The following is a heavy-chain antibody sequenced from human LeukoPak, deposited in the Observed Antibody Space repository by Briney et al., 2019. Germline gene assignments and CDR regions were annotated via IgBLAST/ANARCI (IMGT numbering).Heavy chain of an antibody. CDR2: VNSVDDT. CDR1: GFTFIA. Sequence: GESLRLSCAASGFTFIAVDWVRQAPGMGVEWVSAVNSVDDTYYSESVRGRFTVSRDKSKNTVYLHMNSLRAEDTAVYHCAKWFRGSGSDRFYDKWGQGTLVTVSS. J-gene: IGHJ4*02. V-gene: IGHV3-23*01. CDR3: AKWFRGSGSDRFYDK. D-gene: IGHD3-10*01.